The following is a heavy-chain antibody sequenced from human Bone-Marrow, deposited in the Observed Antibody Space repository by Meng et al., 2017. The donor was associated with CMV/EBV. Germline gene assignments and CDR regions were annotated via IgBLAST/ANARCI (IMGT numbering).Heavy chain of an antibody. D-gene: IGHD6-13*01. CDR1: GFTFSNAW. Sequence: GGSLRLSCAASGFTFSNAWMSWVRQAPGRGLEWVGRIKSKTDGGTTDYAAPVKGRFTISRDDSKNTLYLQMNSLKTEDTAVYYCTTGSIAAATFGYWGRGTLVTVSS. CDR2: IKSKTDGGTT. CDR3: TTGSIAAATFGY. J-gene: IGHJ4*02. V-gene: IGHV3-15*01.